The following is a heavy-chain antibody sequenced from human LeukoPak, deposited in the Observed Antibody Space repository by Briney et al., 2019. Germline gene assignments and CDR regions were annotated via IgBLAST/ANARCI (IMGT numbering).Heavy chain of an antibody. CDR3: ARGRNYYDSSGYYP. Sequence: SETLSVTCADHGGSFSGYYWSSIREPPGKGLWWIGEIYHSGSTNYNPPLKSRVTISVDTSKNQFSLKLGSVTAADTAVYYCARGRNYYDSSGYYPWGQGTLVTVSS. J-gene: IGHJ5*02. CDR1: GGSFSGYY. D-gene: IGHD3-22*01. CDR2: IYHSGST. V-gene: IGHV4-34*01.